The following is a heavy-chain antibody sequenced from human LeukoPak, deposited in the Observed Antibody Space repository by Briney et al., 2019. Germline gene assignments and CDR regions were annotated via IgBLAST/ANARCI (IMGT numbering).Heavy chain of an antibody. CDR3: ARQGCSSTSCYNWFDP. D-gene: IGHD2-2*01. J-gene: IGHJ5*02. CDR1: GYSFTSYW. CDR2: IYPGDSDT. Sequence: GESLKITCKGSGYSFTSYWIGWVRQMPGKGLEWMGIIYPGDSDTRYSPSFQGQVTISADKSISTAYLQWSSLKASDTAMYYCARQGCSSTSCYNWFDPSGQGTLVTVSS. V-gene: IGHV5-51*01.